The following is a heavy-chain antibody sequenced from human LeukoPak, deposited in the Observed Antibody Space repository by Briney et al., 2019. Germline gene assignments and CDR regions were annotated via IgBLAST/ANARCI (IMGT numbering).Heavy chain of an antibody. Sequence: PSETLSLTCTVSGYSISSGFYWGWIRQPPGKGLEWIGNVYHGGSSYYNPSLKSRVTISLDTSKNQFSLKLSSVTAADTAVYYCARVAAMDQIDYWGQGTLVTVSS. CDR1: GYSISSGFY. CDR2: VYHGGSS. J-gene: IGHJ4*02. D-gene: IGHD5-18*01. V-gene: IGHV4-38-2*02. CDR3: ARVAAMDQIDY.